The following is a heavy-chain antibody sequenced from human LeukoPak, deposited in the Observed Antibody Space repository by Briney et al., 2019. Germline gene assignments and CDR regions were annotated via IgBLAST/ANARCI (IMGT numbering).Heavy chain of an antibody. J-gene: IGHJ4*02. CDR2: ISGHNGHT. CDR3: ARGPGIAVAGVFDN. CDR1: GYTFTSYG. Sequence: ASVKVSFKASGYTFTSYGINWVRQAPGQGLEWMGWISGHNGHTNYVQKMQGRVTMTTDTSTNTAYMELRNLTSDDTAVYYCARGPGIAVAGVFDNWGQGSLVTVSS. V-gene: IGHV1-18*04. D-gene: IGHD6-19*01.